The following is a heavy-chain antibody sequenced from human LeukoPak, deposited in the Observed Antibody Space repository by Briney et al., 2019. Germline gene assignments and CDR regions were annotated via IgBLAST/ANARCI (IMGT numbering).Heavy chain of an antibody. V-gene: IGHV1-3*01. CDR1: GYTFTSYA. Sequence: EASVKVSCKASGYTFTSYAMHWVRQAPGQRPEWMGWINAGNGNTKYSQKFQGRVTITRDTSASTAYMELSSLRSEDTAVYYCASPGPYGSGSYYFDYWGQGTLVTVSS. J-gene: IGHJ4*02. CDR3: ASPGPYGSGSYYFDY. CDR2: INAGNGNT. D-gene: IGHD3-10*01.